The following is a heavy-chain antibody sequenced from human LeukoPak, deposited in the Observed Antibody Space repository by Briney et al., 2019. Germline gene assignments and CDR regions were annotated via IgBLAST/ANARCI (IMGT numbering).Heavy chain of an antibody. J-gene: IGHJ6*03. CDR3: ARAPFYGDYPDYYYYYMDV. CDR2: IYYSGST. Sequence: SETLSLTCTVSGGSISSSSYYWGWIRQPPGKGLEWIANIYYSGSTYYNPSLKSRVIISLDTSKNQFSLKLSSVTAADTAVYYCARAPFYGDYPDYYYYYMDVWGKGTTVTISS. V-gene: IGHV4-39*07. D-gene: IGHD4-17*01. CDR1: GGSISSSSYY.